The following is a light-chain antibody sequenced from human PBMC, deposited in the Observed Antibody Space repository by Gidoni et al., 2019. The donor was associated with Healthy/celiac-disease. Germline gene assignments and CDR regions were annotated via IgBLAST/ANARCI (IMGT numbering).Light chain of an antibody. CDR2: EVS. J-gene: IGLJ1*01. CDR3: SSYTSSSTPHYV. Sequence: QSALTQPASVSGSPGQSITISWTGTSSDVGGYNYVSWYQQHPGKAPKLMIYEVSNRPSGVSNRFSGSKSGNTASLTISGLQAEDEADYYCSSYTSSSTPHYVFGTGTKVTVL. CDR1: SSDVGGYNY. V-gene: IGLV2-14*01.